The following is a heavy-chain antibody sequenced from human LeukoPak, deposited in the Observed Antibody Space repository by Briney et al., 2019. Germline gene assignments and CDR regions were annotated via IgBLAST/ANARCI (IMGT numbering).Heavy chain of an antibody. V-gene: IGHV1-2*02. CDR1: GYTFTGYY. CDR3: ASRTLCYGGNSDFDY. D-gene: IGHD4-23*01. Sequence: GASVKVSCKASGYTFTGYYMHWVRQAPGQGLEWMGWINPNSGGTNYAQKFQGRVTMTRDTSISTAYMELSRLRSDDTAVYYCASRTLCYGGNSDFDYWGQGTLVTVSS. CDR2: INPNSGGT. J-gene: IGHJ4*02.